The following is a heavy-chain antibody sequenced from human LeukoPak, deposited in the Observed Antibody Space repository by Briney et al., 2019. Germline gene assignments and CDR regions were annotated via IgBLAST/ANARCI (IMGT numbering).Heavy chain of an antibody. D-gene: IGHD3-10*01. CDR2: ISSSSSYI. Sequence: KTGGSLRLSCAASGFTFSSYSMNWVRQAPGKGLEWVSSISSSSSYIYYADSVKGRFTISRENAKNSLYLQMNSLRAGDTAVYYCARGPLGGSYYRGDAFDIWGQGTMVTVSS. J-gene: IGHJ3*02. CDR1: GFTFSSYS. CDR3: ARGPLGGSYYRGDAFDI. V-gene: IGHV3-21*01.